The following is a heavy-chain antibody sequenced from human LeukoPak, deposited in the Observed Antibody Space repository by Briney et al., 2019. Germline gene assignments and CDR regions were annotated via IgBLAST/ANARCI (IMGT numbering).Heavy chain of an antibody. Sequence: PGGSLRLACATSGFPFINSAMHWVRQAPGKGLEYVASISRYGDDTYYADSVKDRFTISRDNSKNTLYLQMGSLRTDDMAVYYCPRGGVRHQLAIEYWGQGTLVTVSS. CDR3: PRGGVRHQLAIEY. CDR2: ISRYGDDT. V-gene: IGHV3-64*02. D-gene: IGHD3-10*01. J-gene: IGHJ4*02. CDR1: GFPFINSA.